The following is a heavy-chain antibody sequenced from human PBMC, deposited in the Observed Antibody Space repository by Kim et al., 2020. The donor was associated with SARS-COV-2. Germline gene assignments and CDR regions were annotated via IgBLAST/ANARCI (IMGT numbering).Heavy chain of an antibody. J-gene: IGHJ4*02. CDR1: GFTFSGSA. Sequence: GGSLRLSCAASGFTFSGSAMHWVRQASGKGLEWVGRIRSKANSYATAYAASVKGRFTISRDDSKNTAYLQMNSLKTDDTAVYYCTSQPSGSRNEWGQGTLVTVSS. D-gene: IGHD1-26*01. CDR3: TSQPSGSRNE. V-gene: IGHV3-73*01. CDR2: IRSKANSYAT.